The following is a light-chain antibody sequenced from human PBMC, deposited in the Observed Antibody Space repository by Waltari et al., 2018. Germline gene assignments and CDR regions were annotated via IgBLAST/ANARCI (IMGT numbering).Light chain of an antibody. CDR3: CSYAGSRTFV. CDR2: EGS. Sequence: SGSPGQSLTLSCTGTSSDVGGYNLVSWYQQHPGKAPKFIIYEGSKRPSGVSTRFSGSKSGNTASLTISGLQAEDEADYYCCSYAGSRTFVFGTGTKVTVL. V-gene: IGLV2-23*01. J-gene: IGLJ1*01. CDR1: SSDVGGYNL.